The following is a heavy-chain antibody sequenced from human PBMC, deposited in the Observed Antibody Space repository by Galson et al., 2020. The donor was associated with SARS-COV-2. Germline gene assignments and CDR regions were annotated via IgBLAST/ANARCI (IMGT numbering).Heavy chain of an antibody. CDR3: ARAAPGDGFDY. D-gene: IGHD3-10*01. CDR2: IYYSGST. Sequence: PSETLSLTCTVSGGSISSYYWSWIRQPPGKGLEWIGYIYYSGSTNYNPSLKSRVTISVDTSKNQFSLKLSSVTAADTAVYYCARAAPGDGFDYWGQGTLVTVSS. CDR1: GGSISSYY. J-gene: IGHJ4*02. V-gene: IGHV4-59*01.